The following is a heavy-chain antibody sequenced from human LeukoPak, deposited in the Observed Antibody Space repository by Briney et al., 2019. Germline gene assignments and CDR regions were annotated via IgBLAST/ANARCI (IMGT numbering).Heavy chain of an antibody. CDR1: GFTFSSYA. V-gene: IGHV3-23*01. CDR2: ISGSGGST. D-gene: IGHD2-15*01. Sequence: PGGSLRLSCAASGFTFSSYAMSWVRQAPGKGLEWVSAISGSGGSTYYADSVKGRFTISRDNSENTQSLQMNSLRAEDTAVYYCLGYCSGNNCYSGGYWGQGTLVTVSS. J-gene: IGHJ4*02. CDR3: LGYCSGNNCYSGGY.